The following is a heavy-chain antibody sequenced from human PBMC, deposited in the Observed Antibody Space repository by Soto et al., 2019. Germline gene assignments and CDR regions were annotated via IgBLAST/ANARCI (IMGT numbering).Heavy chain of an antibody. D-gene: IGHD5-18*01. CDR2: IYYSGST. V-gene: IGHV4-31*03. J-gene: IGHJ6*02. Sequence: SETLSLTCTVSGGSISSGGYYWSWIRRHPGKGLEWIGYIYYSGSTYYNPSLKSRVTISVDTSKNQFSLKLSSVTAADTAVYYCARVTDTAMPYYYYYGMDVWGQGTTVTVSS. CDR1: GGSISSGGYY. CDR3: ARVTDTAMPYYYYYGMDV.